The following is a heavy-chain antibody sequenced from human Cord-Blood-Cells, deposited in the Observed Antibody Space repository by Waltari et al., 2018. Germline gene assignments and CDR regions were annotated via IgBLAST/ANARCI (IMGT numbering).Heavy chain of an antibody. Sequence: QVQLQQWGAGLLKPSETLSLTCAVYGGSFSGYYWSWIRQPPGKGREWIGEINHSGSTNYNPSLKSLVTISVDTSKNQFSLKLSSVTAADTAVYYCARGPRSGSYYNWFDPWGQGTLVTVSS. CDR1: GGSFSGYY. CDR3: ARGPRSGSYYNWFDP. CDR2: INHSGST. D-gene: IGHD3-10*01. J-gene: IGHJ5*02. V-gene: IGHV4-34*01.